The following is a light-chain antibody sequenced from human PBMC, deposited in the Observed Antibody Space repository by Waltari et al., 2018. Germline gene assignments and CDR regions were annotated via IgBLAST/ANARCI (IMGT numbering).Light chain of an antibody. CDR1: RTSVGHNHF. V-gene: IGLV2-11*01. J-gene: IGLJ3*02. CDR3: FSYAGSYTWV. CDR2: NVD. Sequence: QSAVTHPRSVSGSPGQSVTISCTGTRTSVGHNHFCPLYQHHPDKAPNVIIYNVDKRPSGVPARFSGSKSGNTASLTISGLQAEDEADYYCFSYAGSYTWVFGGGTTLTVL.